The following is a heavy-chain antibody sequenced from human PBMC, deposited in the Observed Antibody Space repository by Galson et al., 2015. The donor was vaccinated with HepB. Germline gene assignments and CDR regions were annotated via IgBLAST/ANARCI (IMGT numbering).Heavy chain of an antibody. V-gene: IGHV4-59*01. J-gene: IGHJ3*02. CDR1: GGSISSYY. CDR2: IYYSGST. Sequence: ETLSLTCTVSGGSISSYYWSWIRQPPGKGLEWIGYIYYSGSTNYNPSLKSRVTISVDTSKNQFSLKLSSVTAADTAVYYCARVSGGYCSGGSCSDAFDIWGQGTMVTVSS. CDR3: ARVSGGYCSGGSCSDAFDI. D-gene: IGHD2-15*01.